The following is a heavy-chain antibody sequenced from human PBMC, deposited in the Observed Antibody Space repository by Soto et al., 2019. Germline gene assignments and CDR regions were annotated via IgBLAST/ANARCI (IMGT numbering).Heavy chain of an antibody. CDR3: ARERDVDTARIFDY. V-gene: IGHV1-2*02. CDR2: INPKSGDT. J-gene: IGHJ4*02. CDR1: GYTFTGYY. D-gene: IGHD5-18*01. Sequence: QVQLVQSGAEVRKPGASVKVSCKTSGYTFTGYYLHWVRQAPGQGLEWMGWINPKSGDTIYAQNFQGRVTMTRATSIRTSSMELSSLRSDDTAVYYCARERDVDTARIFDYWGQGTLVIVSS.